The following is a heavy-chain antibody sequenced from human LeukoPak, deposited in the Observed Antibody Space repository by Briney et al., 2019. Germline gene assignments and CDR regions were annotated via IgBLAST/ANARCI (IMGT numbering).Heavy chain of an antibody. CDR3: AKKPKGYCSSTSCPNWFDP. J-gene: IGHJ5*02. Sequence: PGGSLRLSCAASGFTFSSYAMSWVRQAPGKGLEWVSAISGSGGSTYYADSVKGRFTISRDNSKNTLYMQMNSPRAEDTAVYYCAKKPKGYCSSTSCPNWFDPWGQGTLVTVSS. CDR1: GFTFSSYA. V-gene: IGHV3-23*01. CDR2: ISGSGGST. D-gene: IGHD2-2*01.